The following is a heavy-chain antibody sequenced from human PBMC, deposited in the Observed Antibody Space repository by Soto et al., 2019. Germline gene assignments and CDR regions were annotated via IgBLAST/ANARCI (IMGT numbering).Heavy chain of an antibody. Sequence: QVQLQQWGAGMLKPSETLSLTCAVYGGSFSGYSWSWIRQPPGKGLEWIGEISHSGSSNYNPSLKTRVTISVDTSKNQFSLRLSSVTAADTAVYYCARGRKGYSGTWYVDWGQGPLVAVSS. CDR1: GGSFSGYS. CDR3: ARGRKGYSGTWYVD. V-gene: IGHV4-34*01. J-gene: IGHJ4*02. CDR2: ISHSGSS. D-gene: IGHD6-13*01.